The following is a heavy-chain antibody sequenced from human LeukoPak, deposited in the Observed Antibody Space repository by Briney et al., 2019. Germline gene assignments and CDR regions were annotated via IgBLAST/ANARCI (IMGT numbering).Heavy chain of an antibody. V-gene: IGHV3-11*05. CDR3: ARDLSGSYYFDY. CDR2: ISSSSTYT. CDR1: GFTFSDYY. J-gene: IGHJ4*02. D-gene: IGHD1-26*01. Sequence: NPGGSLRLSCAASGFTFSDYYMSWIRQAPGKGLEWVSYISSSSTYTNYADSVKGRFTISRDNAKNSLYLQMNSLRAEDTAVYYCARDLSGSYYFDYWGQGTLVTVPS.